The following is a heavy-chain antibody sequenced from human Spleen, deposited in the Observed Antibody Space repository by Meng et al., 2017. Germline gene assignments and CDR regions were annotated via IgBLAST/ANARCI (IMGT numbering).Heavy chain of an antibody. J-gene: IGHJ5*02. Sequence: QVQLVQFGASVKKPGASVKVSCKASGYTFTSYGISWVRQAPGQGLEWMGWISAYNGNTNYAQKLQGRVTMTTDTSTSIAYMELRSLRSDDTAVYYCASSARAAAGTRGWFDPWGQGTLVTVSS. D-gene: IGHD6-13*01. CDR2: ISAYNGNT. CDR1: GYTFTSYG. V-gene: IGHV1-18*01. CDR3: ASSARAAAGTRGWFDP.